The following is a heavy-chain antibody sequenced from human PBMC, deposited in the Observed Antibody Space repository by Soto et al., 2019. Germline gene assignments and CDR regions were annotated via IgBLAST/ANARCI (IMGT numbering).Heavy chain of an antibody. CDR3: ARDGEYGGRPDY. Sequence: GASVKVSCKASGGTFSSYAISWVRQAPGQGLEWMGGIIPIFGTANYAQKFQGRVTITADESTSTAYMELSSLRSEDTAVYYCARDGEYGGRPDYWGQGTLVTVSS. J-gene: IGHJ4*02. V-gene: IGHV1-69*13. D-gene: IGHD5-12*01. CDR1: GGTFSSYA. CDR2: IIPIFGTA.